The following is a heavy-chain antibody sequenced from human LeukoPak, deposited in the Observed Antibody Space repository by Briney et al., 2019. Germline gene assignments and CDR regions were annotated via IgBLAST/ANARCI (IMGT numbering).Heavy chain of an antibody. D-gene: IGHD3-22*01. V-gene: IGHV1-69*05. Sequence: SVKVSCKASGGAFSSYAIRWVREAPGQGLEWMGRIIPIFGTANYAQKFQGRVTITTDESTSTAYMELSSLRSEDTAVYYCAGDRFPYYYDSSGYYYFDYWGQGTLVTVSS. CDR3: AGDRFPYYYDSSGYYYFDY. CDR1: GGAFSSYA. CDR2: IIPIFGTA. J-gene: IGHJ4*02.